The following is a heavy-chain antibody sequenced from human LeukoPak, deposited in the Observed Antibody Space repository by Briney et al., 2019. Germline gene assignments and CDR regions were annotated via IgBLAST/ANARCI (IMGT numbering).Heavy chain of an antibody. J-gene: IGHJ5*02. CDR2: INPSGGST. D-gene: IGHD2-21*02. CDR3: ARDLEGLAYCGGDCYPGNWFDP. Sequence: GASVKVSCKASGYTFTSYYMHWVRQAPGQGLEWMGIINPSGGSTSYARKFQGRVTMTRDTSTSTVYMELSSLRSEDTAVYYCARDLEGLAYCGGDCYPGNWFDPWGLGTLVTVSS. CDR1: GYTFTSYY. V-gene: IGHV1-46*01.